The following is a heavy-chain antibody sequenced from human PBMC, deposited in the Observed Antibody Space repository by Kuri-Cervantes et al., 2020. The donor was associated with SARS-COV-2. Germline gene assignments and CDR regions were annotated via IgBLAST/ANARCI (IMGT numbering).Heavy chain of an antibody. CDR2: IYTRGST. J-gene: IGHJ6*02. D-gene: IGHD3-10*01. CDR1: GGSISSGSYY. V-gene: IGHV4-61*02. CDR3: ARGLTFWGGYSGYYYGSGSTGGMDV. Sequence: LSCTVSGGSISSGSYYWSWIRQPAGKGLEWIGRIYTRGSTNYNPTLKSRVTISVDTSKNQFSLKLSSVTAADTAVYYCARGLTFWGGYSGYYYGSGSTGGMDVWGQGTTVTVSS.